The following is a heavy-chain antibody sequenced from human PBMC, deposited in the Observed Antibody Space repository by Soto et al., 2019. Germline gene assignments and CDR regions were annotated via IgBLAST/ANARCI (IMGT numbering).Heavy chain of an antibody. D-gene: IGHD3-10*01. CDR1: GGSFSGYY. CDR3: ARERTPGDYYYGMDV. J-gene: IGHJ6*02. Sequence: SETLSLTCAVYGGSFSGYYWTWIRQPPGTGLEWIGEINHSGSTNYNPSLKSRVTISVDTSKNQFSLKLSSVTAADTAVYYCARERTPGDYYYGMDVWGQGTTVTVSS. V-gene: IGHV4-34*01. CDR2: INHSGST.